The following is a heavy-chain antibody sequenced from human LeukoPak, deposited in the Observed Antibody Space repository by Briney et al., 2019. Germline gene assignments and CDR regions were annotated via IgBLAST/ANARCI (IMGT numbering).Heavy chain of an antibody. CDR2: IKQDGSEK. V-gene: IGHV3-7*04. CDR1: GFTFSSYW. J-gene: IGHJ6*02. D-gene: IGHD3-16*01. Sequence: GGSLRVSCAASGFTFSSYWMSWVRQAPGKGLEWVANIKQDGSEKYYVDSVKGRFTISRDNAKNSLYLQMNSLRAEDTAVYYCARDTYYCPMDVWGQGTTVTVSS. CDR3: ARDTYYCPMDV.